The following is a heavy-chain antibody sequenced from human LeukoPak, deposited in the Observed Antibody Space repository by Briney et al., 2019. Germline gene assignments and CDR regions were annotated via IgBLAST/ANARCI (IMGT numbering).Heavy chain of an antibody. CDR3: ARYISTSRNYYYYYYMDV. CDR2: IYYSGST. V-gene: IGHV4-59*01. Sequence: PSETLSHTCTVSGDSISCYHWNWIRQPPGKGLEWIGNIYYSGSTNYNPSLKSRVTISVDTSKNQFSLKLNSVTAADTAVYYCARYISTSRNYYYYYYMDVWGKGTTVTVSS. CDR1: GDSISCYH. J-gene: IGHJ6*03. D-gene: IGHD2-2*01.